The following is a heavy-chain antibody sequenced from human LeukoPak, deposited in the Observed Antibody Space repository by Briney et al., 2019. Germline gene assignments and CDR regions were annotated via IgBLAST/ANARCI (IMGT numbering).Heavy chain of an antibody. J-gene: IGHJ4*02. CDR1: GFTFSDYY. CDR2: ISSSGSTK. CDR3: AKDQKGSRFLEWLFDS. Sequence: GGSLRLSCAASGFTFSDYYMSWIRQAPGKGLEWVSYISSSGSTKYYADSVKGRFTISRDNAKNSYLQMNSLSAEDTAVYYCAKDQKGSRFLEWLFDSWGQGTLVTVSS. D-gene: IGHD3-3*01. V-gene: IGHV3-11*04.